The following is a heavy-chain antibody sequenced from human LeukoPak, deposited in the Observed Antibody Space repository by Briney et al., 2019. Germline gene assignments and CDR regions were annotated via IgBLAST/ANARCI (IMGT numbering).Heavy chain of an antibody. CDR2: MNPNSGNT. CDR3: ARGQGSAWGYYYYMDV. CDR1: GYTFTSYD. D-gene: IGHD3-10*01. J-gene: IGHJ6*03. Sequence: ASVKVSCKASGYTFTSYDINWVRQATGQGLEWMGWMNPNSGNTGYAQKFQGRVAITRNTSISTAHMELSSLRSEDTAVYYCARGQGSAWGYYYYMDVWGKGTTVTVSS. V-gene: IGHV1-8*03.